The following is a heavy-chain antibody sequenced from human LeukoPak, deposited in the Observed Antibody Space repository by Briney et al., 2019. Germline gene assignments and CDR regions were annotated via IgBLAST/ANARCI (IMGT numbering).Heavy chain of an antibody. Sequence: PGGSLRLSCAASGFPFSTYSMNWVRQAPGKGLEWVSSISSSSSYIYYADSVKGRFTISRDNAKNSLYLQMNSLRAEDTAVYYCARDRGYSYGPFDYWGQGTLVTVSS. J-gene: IGHJ4*02. CDR3: ARDRGYSYGPFDY. CDR2: ISSSSSYI. CDR1: GFPFSTYS. D-gene: IGHD5-18*01. V-gene: IGHV3-21*01.